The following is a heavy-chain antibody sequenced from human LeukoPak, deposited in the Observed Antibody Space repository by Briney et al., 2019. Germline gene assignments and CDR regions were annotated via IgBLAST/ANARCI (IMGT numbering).Heavy chain of an antibody. V-gene: IGHV1-2*02. J-gene: IGHJ3*02. Sequence: ASVNVSCKASGYTFTGYYVHWVRQAPGQGLECMGWINPNSGDTNYAQKFQGRVSMTRDTSISTAYMELSGLRSDDTAVYYCARYCTSTICSGAFDIWGQGTMVTVSS. CDR2: INPNSGDT. D-gene: IGHD2-2*01. CDR3: ARYCTSTICSGAFDI. CDR1: GYTFTGYY.